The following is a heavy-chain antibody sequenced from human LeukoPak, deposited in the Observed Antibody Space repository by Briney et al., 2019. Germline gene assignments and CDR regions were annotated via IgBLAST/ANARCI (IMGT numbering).Heavy chain of an antibody. CDR3: ARQVGDASYYDFWSGYSQWFNFDY. J-gene: IGHJ4*02. CDR2: IYSGGST. CDR1: GFTGSSNY. D-gene: IGHD3-3*01. Sequence: QPGGSLRLSCAASGFTGSSNYMSWVRQAPGKGLEWVSVIYSGGSTYYADSVKGRFTISRDNPKNTLYLQMNSLRAEDTAVYYCARQVGDASYYDFWSGYSQWFNFDYWGQGTLVTVSS. V-gene: IGHV3-66*04.